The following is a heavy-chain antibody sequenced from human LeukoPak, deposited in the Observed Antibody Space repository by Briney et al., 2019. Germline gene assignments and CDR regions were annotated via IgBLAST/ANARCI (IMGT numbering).Heavy chain of an antibody. D-gene: IGHD3-3*01. J-gene: IGHJ3*02. CDR2: IYYSGST. CDR1: GGSISSYY. V-gene: IGHV4-59*01. CDR3: ARDSDDFVSAFDI. Sequence: PSETLSLTCTVSGGSISSYYWSWIRQPPGKGLEWIGYIYYSGSTNYNPSLKSRVTISVDTSKNQFSLKLSSVTAADTAVYYCARDSDDFVSAFDIWGQGTMVTVSS.